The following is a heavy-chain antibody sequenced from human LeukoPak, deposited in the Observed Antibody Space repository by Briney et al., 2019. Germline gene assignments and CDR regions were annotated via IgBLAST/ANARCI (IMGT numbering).Heavy chain of an antibody. J-gene: IGHJ5*02. Sequence: TSETLSLTCTVSGGSISSYYWSWIRQPAGKGLEWIGRIYTSGSTNYNPSLKSRVTMSVDTSKNQFSLKLSSVTAADTAVYYCARGRHYGSGSSTLYNWFDPWGQGTLVTVSS. CDR1: GGSISSYY. CDR2: IYTSGST. CDR3: ARGRHYGSGSSTLYNWFDP. V-gene: IGHV4-4*07. D-gene: IGHD3-10*01.